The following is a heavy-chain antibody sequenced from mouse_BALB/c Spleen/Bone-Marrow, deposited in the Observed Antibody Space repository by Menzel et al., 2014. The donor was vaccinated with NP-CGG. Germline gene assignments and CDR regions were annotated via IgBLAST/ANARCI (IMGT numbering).Heavy chain of an antibody. D-gene: IGHD1-1*01. V-gene: IGHV1-7*01. Sequence: QVHVKQPGAELAKPGASVKMSCKASGYTFTSYWMHWVKQRPGQGLEWIGYINPSTGYTEYNQKFKDKATLTANKSSSTAYMQLSSLTSEDSAVYYCASTTVVDYWGQGTTLTVSS. CDR3: ASTTVVDY. J-gene: IGHJ2*01. CDR2: INPSTGYT. CDR1: GYTFTSYW.